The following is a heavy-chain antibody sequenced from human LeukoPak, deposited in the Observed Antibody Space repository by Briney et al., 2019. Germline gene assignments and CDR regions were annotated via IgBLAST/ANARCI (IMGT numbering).Heavy chain of an antibody. Sequence: SETLSLTCAVYGVSFSGYYWSWIRQPPGKGLEWIGSIYYSGSTYYNPSLKSRVTISVDTSKNQFSLKLSSVTAADTAVYYCARQERAITIFGVVAPLDYWGQGTLVTVSS. CDR3: ARQERAITIFGVVAPLDY. V-gene: IGHV4-34*01. D-gene: IGHD3-3*01. CDR1: GVSFSGYY. J-gene: IGHJ4*02. CDR2: IYYSGST.